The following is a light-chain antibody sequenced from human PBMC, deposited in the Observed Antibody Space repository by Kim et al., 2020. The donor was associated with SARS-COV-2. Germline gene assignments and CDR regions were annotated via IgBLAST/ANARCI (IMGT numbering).Light chain of an antibody. CDR1: QSIGGW. J-gene: IGKJ5*01. Sequence: IQLTQSPSTLSASVGDRVTITCRASQSIGGWLVWYQQKPGKAPKLLIYDASSVESGVPSRFSGSGSGTEFTLTISSLQPDDSATYYCQHHSTYPITFGQGTRLEIK. CDR3: QHHSTYPIT. V-gene: IGKV1-5*01. CDR2: DAS.